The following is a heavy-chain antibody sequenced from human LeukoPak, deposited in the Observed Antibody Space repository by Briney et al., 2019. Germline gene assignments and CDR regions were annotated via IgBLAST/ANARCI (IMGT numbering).Heavy chain of an antibody. CDR2: IIPIFGTA. V-gene: IGHV1-69*01. CDR1: GGTFSSYA. CDR3: ARGSGSYPFDIGEDRYFDY. D-gene: IGHD3-10*01. Sequence: ASVKVSCKASGGTFSSYAISWVRQAPGQGLEWMGGIIPIFGTANYAQKFQGRVTITADESTSTAYMELSSLRSEDTAVYYCARGSGSYPFDIGEDRYFDYWGQGTLVTVSS. J-gene: IGHJ4*02.